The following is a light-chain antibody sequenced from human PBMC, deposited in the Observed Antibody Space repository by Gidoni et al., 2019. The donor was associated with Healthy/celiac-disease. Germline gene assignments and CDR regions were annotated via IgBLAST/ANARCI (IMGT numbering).Light chain of an antibody. CDR2: DAS. CDR1: PDIRHY. J-gene: IGKJ4*01. Sequence: DIQMTQSPSYLSASVGDRVTITCQANPDIRHYLYWYQQKPGKAPKLLIYDASNLSTGVTSWVCRRGSGTDLTFTIGSLQPEDIATYYCQQYDKLSLTFGGXTKVEIK. CDR3: QQYDKLSLT. V-gene: IGKV1-33*01.